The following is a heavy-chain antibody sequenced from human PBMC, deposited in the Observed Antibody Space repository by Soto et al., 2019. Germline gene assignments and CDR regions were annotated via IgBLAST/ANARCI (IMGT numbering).Heavy chain of an antibody. V-gene: IGHV4-30-2*01. CDR3: ARGPQNCL. D-gene: IGHD2-15*01. CDR2: IYHSGST. CDR1: GGSISSGAYS. Sequence: PSETLSLTCAVSGGSISSGAYSSSWIRQPPGKNLEWIGYIYHSGSTYYNPSHKSRVTISVDRSKNQFSLKLSSVTAADTAVYYFARGPQNCLWGQGTLVTVSS. J-gene: IGHJ4*02.